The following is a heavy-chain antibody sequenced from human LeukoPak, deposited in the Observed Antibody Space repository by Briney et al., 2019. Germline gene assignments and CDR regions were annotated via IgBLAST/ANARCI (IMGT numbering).Heavy chain of an antibody. CDR3: AKDWSRVTQYHYYMDV. CDR2: ISSSSGTI. V-gene: IGHV3-48*01. Sequence: GSLRLSCAASGFSFSDYSMNWVRQAPGKGLEWVSYISSSSGTIYYADSVRGRFTTSRDNANNSLFLQMNSLRVEDTAVYYCAKDWSRVTQYHYYMDVWGKGTTVTVSS. CDR1: GFSFSDYS. D-gene: IGHD2-21*02. J-gene: IGHJ6*03.